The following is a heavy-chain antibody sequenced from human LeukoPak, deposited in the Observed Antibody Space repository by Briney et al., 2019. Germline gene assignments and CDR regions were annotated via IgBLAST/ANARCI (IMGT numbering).Heavy chain of an antibody. V-gene: IGHV3-53*01. CDR3: ARPRTPGELGY. CDR1: GFTVSSNY. CDR2: IYSGGST. Sequence: PGGSLRLSCAASGFTVSSNYMSWVRQAPGKGLEWVSVIYSGGSTYYADSVKGRFTISRDNSKNTLYLQMNSPRAEDTAVYYCARPRTPGELGYWGQGTLVTVSS. D-gene: IGHD3-10*01. J-gene: IGHJ4*02.